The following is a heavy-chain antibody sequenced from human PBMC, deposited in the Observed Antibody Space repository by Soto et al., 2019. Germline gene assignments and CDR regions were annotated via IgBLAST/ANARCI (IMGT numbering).Heavy chain of an antibody. Sequence: EVQLVESGGGFVQPGGSLRLSRAASGFTFSNYWMSWVRQAPGKGLEWVANIKVDGSEKYYVDSVKGRFTISRDNAKNSLYLQMNSLRAEDTAVYYCAGVAVRGQGTLVTVSS. D-gene: IGHD6-19*01. CDR2: IKVDGSEK. J-gene: IGHJ4*02. V-gene: IGHV3-7*05. CDR3: AGVAV. CDR1: GFTFSNYW.